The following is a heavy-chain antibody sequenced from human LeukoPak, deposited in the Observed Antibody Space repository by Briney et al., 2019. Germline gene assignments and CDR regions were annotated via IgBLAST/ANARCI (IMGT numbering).Heavy chain of an antibody. V-gene: IGHV1-69*13. J-gene: IGHJ4*02. D-gene: IGHD3-22*01. CDR2: IIPIFGTP. CDR1: GGTFIIHA. CDR3: ASRTYYYDSSGYYYAPFDF. Sequence: ASVTVSFTSSGGTFIIHAISWVRQAPGQGREWMGGIIPIFGTPNYAQKFQGRVTITADESTSTAYMELSSLRSDDTAVYYCASRTYYYDSSGYYYAPFDFWGQGTLVTVSS.